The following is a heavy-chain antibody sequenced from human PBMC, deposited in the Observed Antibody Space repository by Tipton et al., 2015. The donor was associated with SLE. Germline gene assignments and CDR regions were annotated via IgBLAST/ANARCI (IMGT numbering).Heavy chain of an antibody. Sequence: SLRLSCDASGFTFKDYSMHWVRQAPAKGLEWAAFIRHDETRTDYADSVNGRFIISRDDSKNILYLQMNSLRGDDSAVYFCVRGCSSSSCHTAGAPPFDSWGQGTLVTVSS. CDR3: VRGCSSSSCHTAGAPPFDS. J-gene: IGHJ4*02. D-gene: IGHD2-2*02. V-gene: IGHV3-30*02. CDR2: IRHDETRT. CDR1: GFTFKDYS.